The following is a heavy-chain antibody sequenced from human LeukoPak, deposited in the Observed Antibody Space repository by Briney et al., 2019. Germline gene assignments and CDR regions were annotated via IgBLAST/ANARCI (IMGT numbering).Heavy chain of an antibody. D-gene: IGHD6-6*01. CDR3: ARGESRRWVSGYSSSSALYYYGMDV. J-gene: IGHJ6*02. V-gene: IGHV1-18*01. CDR1: GYTFTSYG. CDR2: ISAYNGNT. Sequence: ASVKVSCKASGYTFTSYGISWVRQAPGQGLEWMGWISAYNGNTNYAQKLQGRVTMTTDTSTSTAYMELRSLRSDDTAVYYCARGESRRWVSGYSSSSALYYYGMDVWGQGTTVTVSS.